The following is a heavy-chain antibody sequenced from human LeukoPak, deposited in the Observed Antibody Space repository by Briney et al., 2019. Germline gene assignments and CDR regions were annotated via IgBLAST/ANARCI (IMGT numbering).Heavy chain of an antibody. D-gene: IGHD5-18*01. CDR1: GFTFSSYA. CDR2: ISGRAGST. V-gene: IGHV3-23*01. J-gene: IGHJ4*02. Sequence: GGSLRLSCAASGFTFSSYAMSWVRQAPGEGLEWVSAISGRAGSTDYADSVKGRFTISRDNSKNTLYLQMNSLRAEDTAVYYCAKGGAARFDYWGQGTLVTVSS. CDR3: AKGGAARFDY.